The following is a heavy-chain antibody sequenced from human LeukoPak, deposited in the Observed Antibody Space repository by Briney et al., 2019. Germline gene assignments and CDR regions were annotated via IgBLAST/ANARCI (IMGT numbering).Heavy chain of an antibody. D-gene: IGHD6-13*01. V-gene: IGHV3-23*01. Sequence: GGSLRLSCAVSGFAFGSEAMSWVRQSPARGLEWVASISPGGGTTYYADYVKGRFTISRDNSKNTLYLQMNSLRAEDTAVYYCAKDERYSSSLTGYFDYWGQGTLVTVSS. CDR3: AKDERYSSSLTGYFDY. J-gene: IGHJ4*02. CDR1: GFAFGSEA. CDR2: ISPGGGTT.